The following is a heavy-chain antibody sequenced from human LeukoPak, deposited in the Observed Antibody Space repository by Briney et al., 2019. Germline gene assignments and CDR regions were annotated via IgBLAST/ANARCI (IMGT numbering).Heavy chain of an antibody. CDR3: ARTRITMVRGVPYTDY. CDR1: GDTFSNYA. Sequence: VASVKVSCKAPGDTFSNYAFSWVRQAPGQGLEWLGWVIPSSSSPNYAQRFQDRVTITTDDSTSTAYLELRSLRSEDTAVYYCARTRITMVRGVPYTDYWGQGTLVTVSS. J-gene: IGHJ4*02. CDR2: VIPSSSSP. V-gene: IGHV1-69*05. D-gene: IGHD3-10*01.